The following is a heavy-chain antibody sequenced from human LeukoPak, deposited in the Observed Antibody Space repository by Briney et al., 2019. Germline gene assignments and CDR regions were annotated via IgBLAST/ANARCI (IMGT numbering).Heavy chain of an antibody. Sequence: PGGSLRLSCAASGFTFSSYEMNWVRQAPGKGLEWVSYISSSGSTIYYADSVKGRFTISRDNAKNSLYLQMNSLRAEDTAVYYCARDPTRYYYDSSGYPTKYYYYYYMDVWGKGTTVTVSS. V-gene: IGHV3-48*03. CDR2: ISSSGSTI. J-gene: IGHJ6*03. CDR3: ARDPTRYYYDSSGYPTKYYYYYYMDV. CDR1: GFTFSSYE. D-gene: IGHD3-22*01.